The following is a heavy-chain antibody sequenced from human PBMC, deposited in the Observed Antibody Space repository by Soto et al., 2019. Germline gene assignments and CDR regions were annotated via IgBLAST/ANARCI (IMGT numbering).Heavy chain of an antibody. J-gene: IGHJ4*02. CDR3: ASDIEYSSSSVDY. D-gene: IGHD6-6*01. V-gene: IGHV1-69*04. CDR1: GGAFSSYA. Sequence: SVKVSCKASGGAFSSYAISWVRQAPGQGLEWMGRIITILGIANYAQKFQGRVTITADKSTSTAYMELSSLRSEDTAVYYCASDIEYSSSSVDYWGQGTLVTVSS. CDR2: IITILGIA.